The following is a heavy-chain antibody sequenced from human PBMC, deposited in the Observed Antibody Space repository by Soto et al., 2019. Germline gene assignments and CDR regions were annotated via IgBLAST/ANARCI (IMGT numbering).Heavy chain of an antibody. Sequence: QITLKESGPTLVEPTEALALTCSFSGFSLTTSPVGVGWFRQPPGKALEWLAVIYWDNDKRYSPSLKSRITITKDSSRNEVALTMADMEPKDTATYFCAHRLGGSSWNDGYFDFWGQGFLVTVS. CDR2: IYWDNDK. CDR3: AHRLGGSSWNDGYFDF. CDR1: GFSLTTSPVG. D-gene: IGHD1-1*01. V-gene: IGHV2-5*02. J-gene: IGHJ4*02.